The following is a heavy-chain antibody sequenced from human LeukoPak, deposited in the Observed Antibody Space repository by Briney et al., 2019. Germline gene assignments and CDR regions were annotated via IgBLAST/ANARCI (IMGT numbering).Heavy chain of an antibody. Sequence: ASVKVSCKASGYSFTGYYMHWVRQAPGQGVEWMGWINPNSGGTNYAQKFQGRVTITADESTSTAYMELSSLRSEDTAVYYCASPTTRAGSSGYYYDYWGQGTLVTASS. D-gene: IGHD3-22*01. J-gene: IGHJ4*02. CDR2: INPNSGGT. CDR1: GYSFTGYY. V-gene: IGHV1-2*02. CDR3: ASPTTRAGSSGYYYDY.